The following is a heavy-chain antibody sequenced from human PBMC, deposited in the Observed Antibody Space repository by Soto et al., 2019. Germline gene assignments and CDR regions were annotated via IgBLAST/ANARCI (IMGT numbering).Heavy chain of an antibody. V-gene: IGHV1-18*04. CDR2: ISAYNGNT. D-gene: IGHD3-3*01. J-gene: IGHJ6*02. CDR3: ARHEPVNYDFWSGYYPGGYYYYYGMDV. Sequence: ASVKVSCKASGYTFTSYGISWLRQAPGQGLEWMGWISAYNGNTNYAQKLQGRVTMTTDTSTSTAYMELRSLRSDDTAVYYCARHEPVNYDFWSGYYPGGYYYYYGMDVWGQGTTVTVSS. CDR1: GYTFTSYG.